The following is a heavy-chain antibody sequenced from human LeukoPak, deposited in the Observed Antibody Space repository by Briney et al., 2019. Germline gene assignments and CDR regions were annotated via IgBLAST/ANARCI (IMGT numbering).Heavy chain of an antibody. CDR1: GGSISSYY. Sequence: SETLSLTCSVFGGSISSYYWSWIRQSPGKGLEWIGHISYSGSTNYNPSLKSRVTIFLQMSGKEISLELKSVTAADTAVYYCARGRLVHFHYYYYYLDVWGRGTTVTVSS. CDR2: ISYSGST. J-gene: IGHJ6*03. CDR3: ARGRLVHFHYYYYYLDV. D-gene: IGHD3-3*02. V-gene: IGHV4-59*08.